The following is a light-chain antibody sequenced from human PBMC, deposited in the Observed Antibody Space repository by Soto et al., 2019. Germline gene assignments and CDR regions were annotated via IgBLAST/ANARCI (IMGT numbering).Light chain of an antibody. J-gene: IGKJ2*01. V-gene: IGKV1-33*01. CDR1: QDISNN. CDR3: QQYDNLPGYT. Sequence: DIQMTQSPSSLSASVGDRVTITCQASQDISNNLNWYQQKPGKAPKLLIYDASNLETGVPSRFSGGGSGTNFTFTISSLHPEDIATYYCQQYDNLPGYTFGQGTKLEIK. CDR2: DAS.